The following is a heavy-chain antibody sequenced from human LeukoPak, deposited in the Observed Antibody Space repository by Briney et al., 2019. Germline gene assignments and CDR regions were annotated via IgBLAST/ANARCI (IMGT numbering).Heavy chain of an antibody. V-gene: IGHV4-38-2*01. CDR1: GYSISSGYY. D-gene: IGHD6-6*01. J-gene: IGHJ4*02. CDR2: IYHSGST. CDR3: ARRVAARPLWYFDH. Sequence: SETLSLTCAVSGYSISSGYYWGWIRQPPGKGLEWIGSIYHSGSTYYNPSLKSRVTISVDTSKNQFSLKLSSVTAADTAVYYCARRVAARPLWYFDHWGQGTLVTVSS.